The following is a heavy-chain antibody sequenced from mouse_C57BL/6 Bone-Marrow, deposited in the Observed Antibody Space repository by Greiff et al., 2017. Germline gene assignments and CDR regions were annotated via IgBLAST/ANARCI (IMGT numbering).Heavy chain of an antibody. CDR3: ARGSGTYAMDY. D-gene: IGHD1-3*01. CDR1: GYTFTDYY. J-gene: IGHJ4*01. V-gene: IGHV1-26*01. Sequence: EVQLQQSGPELVKPGASVKISCKASGYTFTDYYMNWVKQSHGKSLEWIGDINPNNGGTSYNQKFKGKATLTVDKSSSTAYMELRSLTSEDSAVYCCARGSGTYAMDYWGQGTSVTVSS. CDR2: INPNNGGT.